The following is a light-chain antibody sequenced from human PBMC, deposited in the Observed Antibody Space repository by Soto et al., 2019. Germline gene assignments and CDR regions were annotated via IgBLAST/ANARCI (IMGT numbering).Light chain of an antibody. V-gene: IGLV1-47*01. J-gene: IGLJ1*01. CDR1: NSRSGSNY. CDR2: RND. Sequence: QSVLPQPPSASGTPGQRVTISCSTTNSRSGSNYVYWYQQLPGAAPKLLIYRNDQRPSRVPDRFSASKSGTSASLAISGLRSEDEADYFCAKWDDSLTVYVFGSGTKLTVL. CDR3: AKWDDSLTVYV.